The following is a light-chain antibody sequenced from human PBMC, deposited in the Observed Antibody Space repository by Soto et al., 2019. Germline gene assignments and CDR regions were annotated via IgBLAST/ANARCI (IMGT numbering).Light chain of an antibody. J-gene: IGKJ1*01. Sequence: IVMTQSPATLSVSPGERATVSCRASQSVSSSLAWYQQKPGQAPRLLIYDASTRATGIPARFSGSGSGTEFTLTIPSLQSEEFAVYYCQQYSNWPPWTFGQGTKVEIK. V-gene: IGKV3-15*01. CDR1: QSVSSS. CDR2: DAS. CDR3: QQYSNWPPWT.